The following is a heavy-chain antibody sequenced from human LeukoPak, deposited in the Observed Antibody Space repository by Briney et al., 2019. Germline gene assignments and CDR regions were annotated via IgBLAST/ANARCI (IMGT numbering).Heavy chain of an antibody. V-gene: IGHV4-34*01. CDR3: IGFLGASSGWYED. J-gene: IGHJ4*02. CDR2: INHSGST. Sequence: SETLSLTCAVYGGSFSGYYWSWIRQPPGKGLEWIGEINHSGSTNYNPSLKSRVTISVDTSKNQFSLKLSSVTAADTAVYYRIGFLGASSGWYEDWGQGTLVTVSS. CDR1: GGSFSGYY. D-gene: IGHD6-19*01.